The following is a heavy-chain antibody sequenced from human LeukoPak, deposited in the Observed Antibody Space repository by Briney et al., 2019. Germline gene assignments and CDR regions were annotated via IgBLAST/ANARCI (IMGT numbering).Heavy chain of an antibody. CDR1: GGSISSYY. V-gene: IGHV4-59*01. Sequence: SETLSLTCTVSGGSISSYYWSWIRQPPGKGLEWIGYIYYSGSTNYNPSLKSRVTISVDTSKNQFSLKLSSVTAADTAVYYCARDVLPTGGAFDIWGQGTMVTVSS. CDR2: IYYSGST. D-gene: IGHD4-17*01. CDR3: ARDVLPTGGAFDI. J-gene: IGHJ3*02.